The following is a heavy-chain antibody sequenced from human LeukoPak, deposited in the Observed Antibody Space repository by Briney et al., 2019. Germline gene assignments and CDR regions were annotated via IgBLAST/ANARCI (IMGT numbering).Heavy chain of an antibody. V-gene: IGHV4-4*02. J-gene: IGHJ6*04. CDR3: ARGGSTSLYYYYGMDV. D-gene: IGHD2-2*01. CDR2: IYHSGST. Sequence: SGTLSLTCAVSGGSISSSNWWSWVRQPPGKGLEWIGEIYHSGSTNYNPSLKSRVTISVGKSKNQFSLKLSSVTAADTAVYYCARGGSTSLYYYYGMDVWGKGTTVTVSS. CDR1: GGSISSSNW.